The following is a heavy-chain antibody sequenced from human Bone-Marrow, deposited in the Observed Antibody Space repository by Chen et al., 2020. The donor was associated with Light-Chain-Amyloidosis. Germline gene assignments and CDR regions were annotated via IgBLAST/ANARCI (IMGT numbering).Heavy chain of an antibody. CDR3: ARTSIAAAGTDYYYYGMDV. J-gene: IGHJ6*02. D-gene: IGHD6-13*01. CDR1: GGSFSGYY. CDR2: INHSGST. Sequence: QVQLQQWGAGLLKPSETLSLTCAVYGGSFSGYYWSWIRQPPGKGLEWIGEINHSGSTNDNPSLKSRVTISVDTSKNQFSLKLSSVTAADTAVYYCARTSIAAAGTDYYYYGMDVWGQGTTVTVSS. V-gene: IGHV4-34*01.